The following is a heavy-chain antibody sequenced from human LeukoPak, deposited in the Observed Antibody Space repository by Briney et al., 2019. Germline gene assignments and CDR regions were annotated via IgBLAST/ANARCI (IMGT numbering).Heavy chain of an antibody. CDR3: ARTYDSSGYYSDY. J-gene: IGHJ4*02. CDR2: ISWNSGFI. D-gene: IGHD3-22*01. CDR1: GFTFDDYA. V-gene: IGHV3-9*01. Sequence: GGSLRLSCAASGFTFDDYAMHWVRQAPGKGLEWVSGISWNSGFIGYADSVKGRFTISRDNAKNSLYLQMNSLRAEDTAVYYCARTYDSSGYYSDYWGQGTLVTVSS.